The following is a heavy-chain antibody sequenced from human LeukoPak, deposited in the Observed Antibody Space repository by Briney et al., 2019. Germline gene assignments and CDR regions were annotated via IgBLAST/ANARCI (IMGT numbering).Heavy chain of an antibody. CDR3: AKEPDRFDDY. CDR2: ISDSGSST. D-gene: IGHD3-3*01. V-gene: IGHV3-23*01. J-gene: IGHJ4*02. CDR1: GFTFSSYA. Sequence: PGGSLRLSCAASGFTFSSYAMSWVRQAPGKGLEWVSTISDSGSSTYYADSVKGRFTISRDNSKNTLYLQMNSLRAEDTAVYYCAKEPDRFDDYWGQGTLVTVSS.